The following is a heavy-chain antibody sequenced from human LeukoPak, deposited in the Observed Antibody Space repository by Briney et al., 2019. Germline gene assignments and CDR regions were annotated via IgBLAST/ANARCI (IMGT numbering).Heavy chain of an antibody. J-gene: IGHJ5*02. CDR3: ASYGSGSYRFDP. CDR1: GGSISSSSYY. V-gene: IGHV4-39*01. Sequence: PSETLSLTCTVSGGSISSSSYYWGWIRQTPGKGLEWIGSIYYSGSTYYNPSLKSRVTISVDTSKNQFSLKLSSVTAADTAVYYCASYGSGSYRFDPWGQGTLVTVSS. CDR2: IYYSGST. D-gene: IGHD3-10*01.